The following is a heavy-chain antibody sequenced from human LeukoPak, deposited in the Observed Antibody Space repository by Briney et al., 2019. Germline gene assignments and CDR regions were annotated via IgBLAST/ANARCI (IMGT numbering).Heavy chain of an antibody. J-gene: IGHJ4*02. D-gene: IGHD1-14*01. CDR2: INHSGST. V-gene: IGHV4-34*01. Sequence: PSETLSLTCAVYGGSFSGYYWSWIRQPPGKGLEWIGEINHSGSTNYNPSLKSRVTISVDTSKNQFSLKLSSVTAADTAVYYCVRGLPGKILPHWGQGTLVTVSS. CDR3: VRGLPGKILPH. CDR1: GGSFSGYY.